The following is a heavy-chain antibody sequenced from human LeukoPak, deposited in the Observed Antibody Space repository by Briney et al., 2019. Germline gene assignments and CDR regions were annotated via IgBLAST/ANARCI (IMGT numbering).Heavy chain of an antibody. CDR3: ARGSSTVYSYSAFDI. CDR2: VSYRGHT. CDR1: GGSISPYY. Sequence: SETLSLTCSVSGGSISPYYWSWIRQPPGKGLEWIGYVSYRGHTNYNPSLESRVTISLDTSKNQFSVKLNSVTAADTAVYYCARGSSTVYSYSAFDIWGQGTMVTVSS. D-gene: IGHD5-18*01. J-gene: IGHJ3*02. V-gene: IGHV4-59*01.